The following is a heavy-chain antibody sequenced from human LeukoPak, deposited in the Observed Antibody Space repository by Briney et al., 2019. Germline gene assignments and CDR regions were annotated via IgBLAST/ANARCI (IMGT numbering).Heavy chain of an antibody. V-gene: IGHV4-39*01. CDR1: GGSISSYY. D-gene: IGHD2-2*02. J-gene: IGHJ4*02. CDR2: IYYSGST. CDR3: ARLALGYCSSTSCYSGLPFDY. Sequence: PSETLSLTCTVSGGSISSYYWSWIRQPPGKGLEWIGSIYYSGSTYYNPSLKSRVTISVDTSKNQFSLKLSSVTAADTAVYYCARLALGYCSSTSCYSGLPFDYWGQGTLVTVSS.